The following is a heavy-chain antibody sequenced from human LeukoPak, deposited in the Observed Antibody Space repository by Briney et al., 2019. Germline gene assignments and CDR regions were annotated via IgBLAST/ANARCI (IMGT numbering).Heavy chain of an antibody. D-gene: IGHD1-26*01. CDR3: ANKIGKSGSFHY. V-gene: IGHV3-21*04. CDR1: GFTFSFYS. Sequence: GGSLRLSCAASGFTFSFYSMNWVRQAPGKGLEWVSSISSSSSYIYYADSVKGRFTISRDNSKNTLYLQMNSLRAEDTAVYYCANKIGKSGSFHYWGQGTLVTVS. CDR2: ISSSSSYI. J-gene: IGHJ4*02.